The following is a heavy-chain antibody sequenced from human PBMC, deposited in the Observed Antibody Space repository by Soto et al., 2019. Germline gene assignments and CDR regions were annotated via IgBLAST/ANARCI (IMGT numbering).Heavy chain of an antibody. CDR3: VNDMVN. V-gene: IGHV3-23*01. D-gene: IGHD3-10*01. CDR1: GFTFSSYA. Sequence: GSLSLSCEACGFTFSSYAMSWVRQAPGKGLEWVSAISGSGVTTYYADSVKGRFTISRDNSKNTLYLQMNSLRAEDTDLYYCVNDMVNWGQGTLVTVSS. CDR2: ISGSGVTT. J-gene: IGHJ4*02.